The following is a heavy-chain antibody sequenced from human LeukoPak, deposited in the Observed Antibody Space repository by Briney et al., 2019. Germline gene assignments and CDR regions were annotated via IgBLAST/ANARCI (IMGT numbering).Heavy chain of an antibody. CDR1: GLTVSSYA. V-gene: IGHV3-23*01. J-gene: IGHJ4*02. D-gene: IGHD2/OR15-2a*01. CDR3: GTRPPVNSNRPDH. Sequence: AGGSLRLSCGASGLTVSSYAMSWVRQAPGKGLEWVSGINNSGGATDYADSVKGRFTVSRDNSKNTLYLQMNNLRAEDTAVYYCGTRPPVNSNRPDHWGQGTLVTVSS. CDR2: INNSGGAT.